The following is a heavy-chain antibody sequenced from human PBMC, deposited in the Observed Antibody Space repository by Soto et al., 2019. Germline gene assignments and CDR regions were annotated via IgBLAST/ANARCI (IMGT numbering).Heavy chain of an antibody. CDR3: ARAKGGYDARYYYYYGMDV. CDR2: IYYSGST. Sequence: SETLSLTCTVSGGSISSGDYYWSWIRQPQGKGLEWIGYIYYSGSTYYNPSLKSRVTISVDTSKNQFSLKLSSVTAADTAVYYCARAKGGYDARYYYYYGMDVWGQGTTVTVSS. CDR1: GGSISSGDYY. D-gene: IGHD5-12*01. V-gene: IGHV4-30-4*01. J-gene: IGHJ6*02.